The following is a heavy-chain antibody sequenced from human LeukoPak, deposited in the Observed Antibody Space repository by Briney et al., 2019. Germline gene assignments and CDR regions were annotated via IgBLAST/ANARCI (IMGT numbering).Heavy chain of an antibody. Sequence: GRSLRLSCAASGFTFDDYAMHWVRQAPGKGLEWVSGISWNSGSIGYADSVKGRFTISRDNAKNSLYLQMNSLRAEDTALYYCAKAVEMATAPFDYWGRGTLVTVSS. D-gene: IGHD5-18*01. J-gene: IGHJ4*02. CDR3: AKAVEMATAPFDY. CDR1: GFTFDDYA. V-gene: IGHV3-9*01. CDR2: ISWNSGSI.